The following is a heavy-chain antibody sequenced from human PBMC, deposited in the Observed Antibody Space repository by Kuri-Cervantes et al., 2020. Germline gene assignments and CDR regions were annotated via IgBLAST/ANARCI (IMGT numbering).Heavy chain of an antibody. CDR3: ARGALVGATVSWFDP. CDR2: ISYDGSNK. CDR1: GFTFSRYA. D-gene: IGHD1-26*01. V-gene: IGHV3-30-3*01. Sequence: GESLEISCVVSGFTFSRYAMHWVRQAPGKGLEWVAVISYDGSNKYYADSVKGRFTISRDNAKNSLYLQMNSLRAEDTAVYYCARGALVGATVSWFDPWGQGTLVTVSS. J-gene: IGHJ5*02.